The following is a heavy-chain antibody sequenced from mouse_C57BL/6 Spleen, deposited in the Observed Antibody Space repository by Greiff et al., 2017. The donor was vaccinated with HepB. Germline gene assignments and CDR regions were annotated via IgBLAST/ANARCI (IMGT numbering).Heavy chain of an antibody. D-gene: IGHD1-1*01. J-gene: IGHJ1*03. V-gene: IGHV1-50*01. CDR3: ARSDTTVVATDV. CDR2: IDPSDSYT. CDR1: GYTFTSYW. Sequence: VQLQQPGAELVKPGASVKLSCKASGYTFTSYWMQWVKQRPGQGLEWIGEIDPSDSYTNYNQKFKGKATLTVDTSSSTAYMQLSSLTSEDSAVYYCARSDTTVVATDVWGTGTTVTVSS.